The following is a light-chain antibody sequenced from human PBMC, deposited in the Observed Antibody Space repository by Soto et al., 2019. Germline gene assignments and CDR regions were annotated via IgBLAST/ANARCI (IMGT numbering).Light chain of an antibody. J-gene: IGKJ1*01. CDR1: QSISTW. Sequence: DIQMTQSPSTLSASVGDRVTITCRASQSISTWLAWYQQKAGKAPRLLIYDASSLESGVPSRFSGSGSGTEFTLTISSLQPDDLATYYCQQYNGYKWTCGQGTKGDIK. V-gene: IGKV1-5*01. CDR3: QQYNGYKWT. CDR2: DAS.